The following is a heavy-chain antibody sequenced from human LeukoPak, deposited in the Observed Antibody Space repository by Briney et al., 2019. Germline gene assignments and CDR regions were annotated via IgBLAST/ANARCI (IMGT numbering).Heavy chain of an antibody. D-gene: IGHD2-2*01. CDR2: LSGGGGST. CDR1: GFTFSSYA. V-gene: IGHV3-23*01. Sequence: GGSLRLSCAASGFTFSSYAMSWVRQAPGKGLDWVSGLSGGGGSTYYADSVKGRYTISRDNSKNTLYLQMNSLRAEDTAVYYCARTGYCSSTSCSAGFDPWGQGTLVTVSS. J-gene: IGHJ5*02. CDR3: ARTGYCSSTSCSAGFDP.